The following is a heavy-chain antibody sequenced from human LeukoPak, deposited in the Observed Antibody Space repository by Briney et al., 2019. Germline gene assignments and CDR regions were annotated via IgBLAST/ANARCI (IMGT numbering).Heavy chain of an antibody. V-gene: IGHV3-30*18. J-gene: IGHJ4*02. Sequence: GGSLRLSCAASGFTFSSYGMHWVRQAPGKGLEWVAVISYDGSNKYYADSVKGRFTISRDNSKNTLYLQMNSLRAEDTAVYYCAKRASWGATIEDYWGQGTLVTVSS. CDR2: ISYDGSNK. CDR1: GFTFSSYG. CDR3: AKRASWGATIEDY. D-gene: IGHD1-26*01.